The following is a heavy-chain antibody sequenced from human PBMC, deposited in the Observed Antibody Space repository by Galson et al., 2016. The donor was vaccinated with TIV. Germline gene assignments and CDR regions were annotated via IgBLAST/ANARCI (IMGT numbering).Heavy chain of an antibody. CDR3: ARLGMVDSTLVIDY. V-gene: IGHV3-48*03. J-gene: IGHJ4*02. D-gene: IGHD2-15*01. CDR1: GFTFSSSE. Sequence: SLRLSCAASGFTFSSSEMIWVRQAPGKGLEWVSYMSGSGSVRYYADSVRDRFTISRDNAQNSLYLQMTSLRVEDTALYYCARLGMVDSTLVIDYWGQGTLVTVSS. CDR2: MSGSGSVR.